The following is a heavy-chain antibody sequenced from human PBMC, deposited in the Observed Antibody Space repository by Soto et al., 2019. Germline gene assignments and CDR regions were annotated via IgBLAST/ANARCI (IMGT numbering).Heavy chain of an antibody. CDR3: ARVGNAYYYYYRMDV. Sequence: GGSLRLSCAASGFTFSSYWMSWVRQAPGKGLEWVANIKQDGSEKYYVDSVKGRFTISRDNAKNSLYLQMNSLRAEDTAVYYCARVGNAYYYYYRMDVWGQGTTVTVSS. CDR2: IKQDGSEK. D-gene: IGHD2-8*01. V-gene: IGHV3-7*02. CDR1: GFTFSSYW. J-gene: IGHJ6*02.